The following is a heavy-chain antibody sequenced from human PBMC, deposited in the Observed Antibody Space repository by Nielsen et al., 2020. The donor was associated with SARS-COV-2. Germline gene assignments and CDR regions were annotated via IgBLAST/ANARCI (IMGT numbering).Heavy chain of an antibody. CDR2: ISAYNGNT. V-gene: IGHV1-18*04. J-gene: IGHJ6*02. CDR1: GYTFTGYY. Sequence: ASVKVSCKASGYTFTGYYMHWVRQAPGQGLEWMGWISAYNGNTNYAQKLQGRVTMTTDTSTSTAYMELSRLRSDDTAVYYCAREPGIAVAAKYYGMDVWGQGTTVTVSS. D-gene: IGHD6-19*01. CDR3: AREPGIAVAAKYYGMDV.